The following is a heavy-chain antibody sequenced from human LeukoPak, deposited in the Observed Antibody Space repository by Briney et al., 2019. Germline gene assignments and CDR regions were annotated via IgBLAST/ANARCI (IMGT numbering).Heavy chain of an antibody. J-gene: IGHJ4*02. Sequence: PGGSLRLSCAASGFTFSSYGMHWVRQAPGKGLEWVAVIWYDGSNKYYADSVKGRFTISRDNSKNTLYLQMNSLRVEDTAVCYCARAGGYSGFDYGIYFDYWGQGTLVTVSS. CDR2: IWYDGSNK. D-gene: IGHD5-12*01. CDR1: GFTFSSYG. CDR3: ARAGGYSGFDYGIYFDY. V-gene: IGHV3-33*01.